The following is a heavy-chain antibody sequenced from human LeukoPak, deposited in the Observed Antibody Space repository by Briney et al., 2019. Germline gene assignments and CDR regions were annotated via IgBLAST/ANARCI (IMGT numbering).Heavy chain of an antibody. J-gene: IGHJ6*02. CDR1: GYTFTSYG. V-gene: IGHV1-18*01. CDR2: ISAYNGNT. Sequence: ASVKVSCKDSGYTFTSYGISWVRQAPGQGLEWMGWISAYNGNTNYAQKLQGRVTMTTDTSTSTAYMELRSLRFDDTAVYYCARDGCSSTSCSLSGYYGMDVWGQGTTVTVSS. CDR3: ARDGCSSTSCSLSGYYGMDV. D-gene: IGHD2-2*01.